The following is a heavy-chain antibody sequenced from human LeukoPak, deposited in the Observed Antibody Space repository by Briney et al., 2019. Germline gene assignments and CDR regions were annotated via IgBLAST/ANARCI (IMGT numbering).Heavy chain of an antibody. CDR3: ARDHRDDILTGYFY. V-gene: IGHV3-48*04. J-gene: IGHJ4*02. D-gene: IGHD3-9*01. Sequence: GGSLRLSCAASGFTFSGYSMNWVRQAPGKGLEWVSYISSSSSTIYYADSVKGRFTISRDNAKNSLYLQMNSLRAEDTAVYYCARDHRDDILTGYFYWGQGTLVTVSS. CDR2: ISSSSSTI. CDR1: GFTFSGYS.